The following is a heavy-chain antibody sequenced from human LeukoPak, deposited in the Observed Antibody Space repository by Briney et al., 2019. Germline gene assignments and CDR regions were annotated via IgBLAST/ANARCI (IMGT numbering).Heavy chain of an antibody. J-gene: IGHJ4*02. V-gene: IGHV3-30*04. D-gene: IGHD1-1*01. CDR2: ISYDGSNK. CDR1: GFTFSSYA. Sequence: GGSLRLSCAASGFTFSSYAMHWVRQAPGKGLEWVAVISYDGSNKYYADSVKGRFTISRDNSKSTLYLQMNSLRAEDTVVYYCARPTGVHLWSGYFDYWGQGTLVTVSS. CDR3: ARPTGVHLWSGYFDY.